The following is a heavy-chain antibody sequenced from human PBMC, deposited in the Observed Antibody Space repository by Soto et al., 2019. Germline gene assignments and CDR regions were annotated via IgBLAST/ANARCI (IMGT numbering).Heavy chain of an antibody. Sequence: SETLSLTCTVSGGSISSSSYYWGWIRQPPGKGLEWIGSIYYSGSTYYNPSLMSRVTISVDTSKNQFSLKLSSVTAADTAVYYCARHRGRYSRYYYYYYMDVWGKGTTVTVSS. V-gene: IGHV4-39*01. CDR1: GGSISSSSYY. J-gene: IGHJ6*03. D-gene: IGHD6-13*01. CDR2: IYYSGST. CDR3: ARHRGRYSRYYYYYYMDV.